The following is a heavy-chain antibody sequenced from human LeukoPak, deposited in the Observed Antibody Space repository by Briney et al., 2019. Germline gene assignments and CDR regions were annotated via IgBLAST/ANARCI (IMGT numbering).Heavy chain of an antibody. CDR2: IYYSGST. V-gene: IGHV4-59*01. J-gene: IGHJ4*02. CDR3: ARALKSSSWYFDY. Sequence: PSETLSLTCTVSGGSISSYYWSWIRQPPGKGLEWIGYIYYSGSTNYNPSLKSRVTISVDTSKNQFSLKLSSVTAADTAVYYCARALKSSSWYFDYWGQGTLVTVSS. CDR1: GGSISSYY. D-gene: IGHD6-13*01.